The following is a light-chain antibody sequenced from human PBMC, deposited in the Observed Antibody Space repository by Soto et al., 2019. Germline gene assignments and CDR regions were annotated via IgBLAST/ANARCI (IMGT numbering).Light chain of an antibody. CDR2: DAS. J-gene: IGKJ2*01. CDR3: QQYDTVPPYA. V-gene: IGKV1-33*01. CDR1: QDVYIY. Sequence: IQLTQSPASLSASIGDRVTITCQASQDVYIYLNWYQQKPGKAPTLLIYDASNLETGVTSRFSGTGSGTHFILTISSLEAEDFATYYCQQYDTVPPYAFGQGTKLEI.